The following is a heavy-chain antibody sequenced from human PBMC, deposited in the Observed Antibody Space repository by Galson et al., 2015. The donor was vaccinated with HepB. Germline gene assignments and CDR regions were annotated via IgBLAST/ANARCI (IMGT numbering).Heavy chain of an antibody. J-gene: IGHJ4*02. CDR1: GFTFSSYG. D-gene: IGHD5-24*01. CDR2: IWYDGSNK. Sequence: SLRLSCAASGFTFSSYGMHWVRQAPGKGLEWVAVIWYDGSNKYYADSVKGRFTISRDNSKNTLYLQMNSLRAEDTAVYYCARDNGYNGFDYWGQGTLVTVSS. V-gene: IGHV3-33*08. CDR3: ARDNGYNGFDY.